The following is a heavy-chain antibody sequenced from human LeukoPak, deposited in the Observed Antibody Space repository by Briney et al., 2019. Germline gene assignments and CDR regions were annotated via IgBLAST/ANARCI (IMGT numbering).Heavy chain of an antibody. J-gene: IGHJ4*02. Sequence: ASVKVSCKVSGYTFTDYYMHWVQQAPGKGLEWMGLVDPEDGETIYAGKFQGRVTITADTSTDTAYMELSSLRSEDTAVYYCATDMIAVAAKEMDYWGQGTLVTVSS. CDR1: GYTFTDYY. CDR3: ATDMIAVAAKEMDY. V-gene: IGHV1-69-2*01. D-gene: IGHD6-19*01. CDR2: VDPEDGET.